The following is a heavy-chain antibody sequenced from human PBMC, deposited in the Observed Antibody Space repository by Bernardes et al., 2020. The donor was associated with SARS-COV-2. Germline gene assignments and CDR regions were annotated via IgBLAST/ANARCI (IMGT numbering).Heavy chain of an antibody. V-gene: IGHV4-4*07. Sequence: ETLSLTCSVSGASISSDYWSWIRQRAGEGLEWIGRLYSRGSTQYNPSLKSRVTMSVDTSKNQFFLKLDSVTAADTAVYYCARDGYPFLHAFNMWGQGTLVTVSS. J-gene: IGHJ3*02. CDR2: LYSRGST. CDR1: GASISSDY. D-gene: IGHD5-18*01. CDR3: ARDGYPFLHAFNM.